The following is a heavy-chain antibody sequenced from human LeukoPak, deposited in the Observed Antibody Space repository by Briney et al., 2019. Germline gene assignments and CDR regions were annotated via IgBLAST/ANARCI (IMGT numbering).Heavy chain of an antibody. V-gene: IGHV3-21*01. CDR1: GFTFSSYS. CDR3: ARRQY. CDR2: ISSSPGYI. Sequence: GGSLRLSCAASGFTFSSYSMNWARQAPGKGLEWVSAISSSPGYIYYADSVKGRFTISRDNANNSLYLQMNSLSAEDTAVYYCARRQYWGQGTLVTVSS. J-gene: IGHJ4*02.